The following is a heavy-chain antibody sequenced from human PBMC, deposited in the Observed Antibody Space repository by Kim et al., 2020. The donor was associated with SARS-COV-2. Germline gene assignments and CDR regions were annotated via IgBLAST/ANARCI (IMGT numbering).Heavy chain of an antibody. Sequence: GGSLRLSCAASGFTFSSYSMNWVRQAPGKGLEWVSSISSSSRYIYYADSVKGRFTISRDNAKNSLYLQMNSLRAEDTAVYYCARGSAAGTEFDYWGQGTLVTVPA. D-gene: IGHD6-13*01. V-gene: IGHV3-21*01. CDR1: GFTFSSYS. CDR2: ISSSSRYI. J-gene: IGHJ4*02. CDR3: ARGSAAGTEFDY.